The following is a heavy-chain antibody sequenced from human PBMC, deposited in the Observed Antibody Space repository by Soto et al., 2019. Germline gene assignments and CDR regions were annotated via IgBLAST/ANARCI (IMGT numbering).Heavy chain of an antibody. CDR2: IYYSGTT. Sequence: SETLSLTCAVSGGSIDTFYWSWIRQPPGKGLEWIGYIYYSGTTNYNPSLKSRVTISLDTSKNQFSLKLSSVTAADTAVYYCARLGGGSSSVYYYYMDVWGRGTTVTVSS. D-gene: IGHD2-2*01. CDR3: ARLGGGSSSVYYYYMDV. CDR1: GGSIDTFY. J-gene: IGHJ6*03. V-gene: IGHV4-59*01.